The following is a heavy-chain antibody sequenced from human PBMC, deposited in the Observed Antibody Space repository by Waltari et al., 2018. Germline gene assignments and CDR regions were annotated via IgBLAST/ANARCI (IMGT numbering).Heavy chain of an antibody. CDR1: AYTLAELS. D-gene: IGHD4-4*01. Sequence: QVERLQSGAEFNKPGASVKISSELAAYTLAELSMHWMRPAAGKGLEWMGGFDPEDGENPYAQKLEGMVTMTDDTHIYTAHMELTSVGTAENAVYCRGRVTSVRDSGMDVWGQGTLVTVSS. CDR2: FDPEDGEN. V-gene: IGHV1-24*01. J-gene: IGHJ6*02. CDR3: GRVTSVRDSGMDV.